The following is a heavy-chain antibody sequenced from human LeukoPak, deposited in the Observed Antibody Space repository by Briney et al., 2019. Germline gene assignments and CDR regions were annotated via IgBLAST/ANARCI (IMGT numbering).Heavy chain of an antibody. D-gene: IGHD3-22*01. CDR3: ARASDSSGYHPFDY. CDR2: IYYSMNT. J-gene: IGHJ4*02. CDR1: GDSISSYY. Sequence: SETLSLTCTVSGDSISSYYWSWIRQPPGKGLEWIGYIYYSMNTNYNPSLKSRVTVSIDTSQNQFSLKLSSVTAADTAVYYCARASDSSGYHPFDYWGQGTLVTVSS. V-gene: IGHV4-59*01.